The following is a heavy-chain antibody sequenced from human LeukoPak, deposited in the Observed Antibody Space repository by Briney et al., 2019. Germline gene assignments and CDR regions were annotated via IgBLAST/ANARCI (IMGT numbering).Heavy chain of an antibody. D-gene: IGHD1-1*01. J-gene: IGHJ4*02. CDR3: ARQVQGVIRPDY. CDR1: GGSISSSGQY. V-gene: IGHV4-39*01. Sequence: SETLSLTCTVSGGSISSSGQYWGWIRQPPGKGLEWIGTIYYSGSTYYNPSLKSRVTVSVDTSKNQFSLKLSSVTAADTAVYYCARQVQGVIRPDYWGQGTLVTVSS. CDR2: IYYSGST.